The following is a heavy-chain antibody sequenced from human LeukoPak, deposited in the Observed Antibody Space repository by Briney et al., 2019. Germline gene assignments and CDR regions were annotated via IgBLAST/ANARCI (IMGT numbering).Heavy chain of an antibody. CDR1: GFTFSSYA. Sequence: GGSLRLSCAASGFTFSSYAMSWVRQAPGKGLEWVAVISYDGSDKYYIDSVKGRFTISRDNSKNTLYVQMNSLRVEDTAVYYCAREEAKRYYYDRSGYFDYWGQGTLVTVSS. V-gene: IGHV3-30*04. CDR3: AREEAKRYYYDRSGYFDY. D-gene: IGHD3-22*01. CDR2: ISYDGSDK. J-gene: IGHJ4*02.